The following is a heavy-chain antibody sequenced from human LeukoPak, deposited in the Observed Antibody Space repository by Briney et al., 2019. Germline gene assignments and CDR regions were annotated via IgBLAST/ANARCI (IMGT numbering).Heavy chain of an antibody. CDR3: ARDPIGSKRIVVQSGPAGSYFDY. Sequence: SETLSLTCTVSGGSISSSSYYWSWIRQPPGKGLEWIGYIYHSGSTYYNPSLKSRVTISVDRSKNQFSLKLSSVTAADTAVYYCARDPIGSKRIVVQSGPAGSYFDYWGQGTLVTVSS. D-gene: IGHD3-22*01. CDR2: IYHSGST. J-gene: IGHJ4*02. CDR1: GGSISSSSYY. V-gene: IGHV4-30-2*01.